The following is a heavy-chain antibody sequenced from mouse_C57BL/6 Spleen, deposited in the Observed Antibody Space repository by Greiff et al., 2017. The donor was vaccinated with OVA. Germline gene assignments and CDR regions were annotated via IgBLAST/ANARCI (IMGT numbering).Heavy chain of an antibody. D-gene: IGHD2-1*01. J-gene: IGHJ3*01. V-gene: IGHV14-4*01. CDR1: GFNIKDDY. Sequence: EVQRVESGAELVRPGASVKLSCTASGFNIKDDYMHWVKQRPEQGLEWIGWIDPENGDTEYASKFQGKATITADTSSNTAYLQLSSLTSEDTAVDYCTTGGNYVFAYWGQGTLVTVSA. CDR3: TTGGNYVFAY. CDR2: IDPENGDT.